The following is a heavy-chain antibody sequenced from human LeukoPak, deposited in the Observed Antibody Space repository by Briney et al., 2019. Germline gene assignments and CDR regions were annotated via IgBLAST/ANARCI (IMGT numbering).Heavy chain of an antibody. V-gene: IGHV1-2*06. CDR2: INPNSGGR. CDR3: AVTYYYDSSGYYYFDY. J-gene: IGHJ4*02. Sequence: ASVKVSCKASGYTFTGYYMHWVRQAPGQGLEWMGRINPNSGGRNYAQKFHGRVTMTRDTSISTASMELNRLRSADTAVSYCAVTYYYDSSGYYYFDYWGRGTLVTVSS. D-gene: IGHD3-22*01. CDR1: GYTFTGYY.